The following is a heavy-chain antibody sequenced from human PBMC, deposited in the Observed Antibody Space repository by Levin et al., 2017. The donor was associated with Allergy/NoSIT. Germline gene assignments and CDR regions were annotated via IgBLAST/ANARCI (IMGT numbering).Heavy chain of an antibody. CDR2: IFPRDSDT. V-gene: IGHV5-51*01. J-gene: IGHJ4*02. CDR3: ARRDSDGSNSFDY. CDR1: GYSFTSYW. D-gene: IGHD4-23*01. Sequence: GASVKVSCQASGYSFTSYWFGWVRQRPGKGLEWMGLIFPRDSDTRVSPSFQGQIIMSVDKSISTAYLQWSSLKASDSAMYYCARRDSDGSNSFDYWGQGALVIVSS.